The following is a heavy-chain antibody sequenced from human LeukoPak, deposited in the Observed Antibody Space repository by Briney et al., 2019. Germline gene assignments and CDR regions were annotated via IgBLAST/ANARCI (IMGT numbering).Heavy chain of an antibody. V-gene: IGHV3-7*01. CDR1: GFIFSDYW. J-gene: IGHJ4*02. Sequence: GGSLRLSCAASGFIFSDYWMTWVRQAPGKGLEWVANIKQDGSEKYYVDSVKGRFTISRDNAKNTLYLQMNSLRAEDTAVYYCAREDEYSSSSGIDYWGQGTLVTVSS. D-gene: IGHD6-6*01. CDR2: IKQDGSEK. CDR3: AREDEYSSSSGIDY.